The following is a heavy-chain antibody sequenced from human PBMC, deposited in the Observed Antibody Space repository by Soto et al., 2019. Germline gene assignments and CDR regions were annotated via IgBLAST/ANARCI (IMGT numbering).Heavy chain of an antibody. D-gene: IGHD3-9*01. CDR1: GGTFSSYA. J-gene: IGHJ4*02. Sequence: SVKVSCKASGGTFSSYAISWVRQAPGQGLEWMGGIIPIFGTANYAQKFQGRVTITADESTSTAYMELSSLRSEDTAVYYCARTRTGYNTPPLFDYWGQGTLVTVSS. CDR2: IIPIFGTA. V-gene: IGHV1-69*13. CDR3: ARTRTGYNTPPLFDY.